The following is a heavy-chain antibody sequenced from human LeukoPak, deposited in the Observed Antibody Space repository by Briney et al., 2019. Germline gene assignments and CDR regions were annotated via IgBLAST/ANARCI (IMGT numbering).Heavy chain of an antibody. D-gene: IGHD5-12*01. CDR1: GYTLTELS. CDR2: LDPEDGET. Sequence: ASVKVSCKVSGYTLTELSMHWVRQAPGKGLEWMGGLDPEDGETIYAQKFQGRVTMTEDTSTDTAYMELSSLRSEDTAVYYCARDLLYSGYDSASGYFDYWGQGTLVTVSS. J-gene: IGHJ4*02. V-gene: IGHV1-24*01. CDR3: ARDLLYSGYDSASGYFDY.